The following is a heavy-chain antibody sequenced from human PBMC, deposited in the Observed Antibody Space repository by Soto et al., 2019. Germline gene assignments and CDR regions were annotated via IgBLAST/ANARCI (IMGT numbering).Heavy chain of an antibody. CDR3: ARGGQDFWSGPFDY. Sequence: SSETLSLTCSVSGGSISNYYCNWIRQPAGKGLEWIGRIDTSGNTNYNPSLKSRVTMSVDTSKNQFSLKVTSVTAADTAVYYCARGGQDFWSGPFDYWGQGALVTVSS. V-gene: IGHV4-4*07. D-gene: IGHD3-3*01. CDR1: GGSISNYY. CDR2: IDTSGNT. J-gene: IGHJ4*02.